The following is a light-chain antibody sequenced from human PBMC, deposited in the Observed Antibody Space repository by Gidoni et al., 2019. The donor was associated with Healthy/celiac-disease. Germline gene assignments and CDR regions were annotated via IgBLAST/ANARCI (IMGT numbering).Light chain of an antibody. J-gene: IGKJ1*01. CDR2: GAS. CDR3: QQYGSSRT. V-gene: IGKV3-20*01. CDR1: QSVSSSY. Sequence: VLTQSPGTLSLSPVERATLSCRASQSVSSSYLAWNQQNPGHAPRLLIYGASSRATGLPDRFSGSGSGKDFTLTISRLEPEDFAVYYCQQYGSSRTFGQGTKVEIK.